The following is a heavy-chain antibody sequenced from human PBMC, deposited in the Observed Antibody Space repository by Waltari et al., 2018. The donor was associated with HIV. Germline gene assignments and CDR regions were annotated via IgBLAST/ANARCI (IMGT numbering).Heavy chain of an antibody. CDR2: RKQEGSEK. Sequence: EVQLVESGGGLVQPGGSLRLSCAASGFTFSSYWMSWVRQAPGKGLEWVANRKQEGSEKYYVDSVKGRFTISRDNAKNSVYLQVNSLRAEDTAVYYCARPIGRGQDYWGQGTLVTVSS. CDR1: GFTFSSYW. J-gene: IGHJ4*02. V-gene: IGHV3-7*01. CDR3: ARPIGRGQDY.